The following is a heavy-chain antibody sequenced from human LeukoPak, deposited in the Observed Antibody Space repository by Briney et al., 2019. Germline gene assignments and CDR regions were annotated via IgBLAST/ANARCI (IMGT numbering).Heavy chain of an antibody. J-gene: IGHJ4*02. CDR1: GGSISSYY. CDR3: ARLRPRQWLIDY. CDR2: IYYSGST. D-gene: IGHD3-22*01. V-gene: IGHV4-59*08. Sequence: SETLSLTCTVSGGSISSYYWSWIRQPPGKGLEWIGYIYYSGSTNYNPSLKSRVTISVDTSKNQFSLKLSSVTAADTAVYYCARLRPRQWLIDYWGQGTLVTVSS.